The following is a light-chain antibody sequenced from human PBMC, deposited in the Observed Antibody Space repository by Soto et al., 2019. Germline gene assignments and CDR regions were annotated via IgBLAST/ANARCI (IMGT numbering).Light chain of an antibody. CDR1: QSISSY. J-gene: IGKJ1*01. CDR2: AAS. Sequence: DIQMTQSPSSLSASVGDRVTITCRASQSISSYLNWYQQKPGKAPKLLIYAASSLQSGVPSRFSGSGAGTDFTRTISNLQPEDFATYYCQQSYSTRWTFGQGTKVEIK. V-gene: IGKV1-39*01. CDR3: QQSYSTRWT.